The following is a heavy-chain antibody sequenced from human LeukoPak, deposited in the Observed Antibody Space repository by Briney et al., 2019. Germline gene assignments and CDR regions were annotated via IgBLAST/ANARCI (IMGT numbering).Heavy chain of an antibody. V-gene: IGHV4-39*02. CDR1: GDSISSSGYY. D-gene: IGHD4-17*01. CDR3: ARRDYAEDY. J-gene: IGHJ4*02. CDR2: IYYSGST. Sequence: SETLSLTCTVSGDSISSSGYYWGWIRQPPGKGLEWLGTIYYSGSTDYNPSLKSRVTISVDTSKNHFSLILRSVSAADTAVYYCARRDYAEDYWGQGTLVTVSS.